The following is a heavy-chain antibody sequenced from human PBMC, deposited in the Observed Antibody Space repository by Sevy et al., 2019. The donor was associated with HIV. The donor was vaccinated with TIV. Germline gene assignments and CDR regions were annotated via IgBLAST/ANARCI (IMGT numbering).Heavy chain of an antibody. D-gene: IGHD5-18*01. CDR3: ARVKAGYSYGSYYFDY. V-gene: IGHV3-7*04. CDR2: IKQDGSEK. CDR1: GFTFSSYW. J-gene: IGHJ4*02. Sequence: GGSLRLSCAASGFTFSSYWMSWVRQAPGKGLEWVANIKQDGSEKYYVDSVKGRFTISRDNAKNSLYLQMNSLRAEDTAVYYCARVKAGYSYGSYYFDYWGLGTLVTVSS.